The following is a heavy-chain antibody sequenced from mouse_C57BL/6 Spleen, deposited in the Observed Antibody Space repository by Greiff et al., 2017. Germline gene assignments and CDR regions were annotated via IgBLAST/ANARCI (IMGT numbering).Heavy chain of an antibody. V-gene: IGHV14-4*01. J-gene: IGHJ2*01. CDR1: GFNIKDDY. CDR3: TTFYYYGSSSFDY. Sequence: VQLKQSGAELVRPGASVKLSCTASGFNIKDDYMHWVKQRPEQGLEWIGWIDPENGDTEYASKFQGKATITADTSSNTAYLQLSSLTSEDTAVYYCTTFYYYGSSSFDYWGQGTTLTVSS. CDR2: IDPENGDT. D-gene: IGHD1-1*01.